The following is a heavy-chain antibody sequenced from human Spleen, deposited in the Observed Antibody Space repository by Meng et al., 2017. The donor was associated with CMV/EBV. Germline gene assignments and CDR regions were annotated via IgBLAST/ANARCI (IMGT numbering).Heavy chain of an antibody. Sequence: GESLKISCAASQFSVRINYMSWVRQAPGKGLEWVSGINWNGGSTSYADSVKGRFTISRDNAKNSLYLQMNSLRAEDTAFYYCAKDRAAAGNPGDYWGQGTLVTVSS. CDR3: AKDRAAAGNPGDY. CDR2: INWNGGST. CDR1: QFSVRINY. V-gene: IGHV3-20*04. J-gene: IGHJ4*02. D-gene: IGHD6-13*01.